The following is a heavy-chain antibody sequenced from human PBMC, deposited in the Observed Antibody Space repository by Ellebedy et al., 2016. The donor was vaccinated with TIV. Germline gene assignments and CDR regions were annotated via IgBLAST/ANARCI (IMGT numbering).Heavy chain of an antibody. V-gene: IGHV3-30-3*01. CDR2: ISYDGSNK. CDR3: ARPFDY. CDR1: GFTFSSYA. J-gene: IGHJ4*02. Sequence: GESLKISXAASGFTFSSYAMHWVRQAPGKGLEWVAVISYDGSNKYYADSVKGRFTISRDNSKNTLYLQMNSLRAEDTAVYYCARPFDYWGQGTLVTVSS.